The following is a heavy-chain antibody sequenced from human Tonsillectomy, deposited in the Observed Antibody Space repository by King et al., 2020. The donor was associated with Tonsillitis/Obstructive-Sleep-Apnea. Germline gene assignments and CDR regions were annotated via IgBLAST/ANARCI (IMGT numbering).Heavy chain of an antibody. CDR1: GASFSSNY. J-gene: IGHJ4*02. CDR2: IYNSGST. CDR3: ARDGHYYDKTLYLFDY. V-gene: IGHV4-4*07. Sequence: VQLQESGPGLVKPSETLSLTCTVSGASFSSNYWSWIRQPAGKGLEWIGRIYNSGSTKYNPSLESRVTMSVDTSNNQFSLKLSSVTAADTAVYYCARDGHYYDKTLYLFDYWGQGTLVTVSS. D-gene: IGHD3-22*01.